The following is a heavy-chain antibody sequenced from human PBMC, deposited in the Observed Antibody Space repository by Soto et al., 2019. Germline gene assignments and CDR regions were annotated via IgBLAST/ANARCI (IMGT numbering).Heavy chain of an antibody. CDR1: GFTFSRFA. J-gene: IGHJ4*02. CDR2: ISSSGGTT. D-gene: IGHD3-16*01. CDR3: ARDYSYACDY. Sequence: EVQLLESGGGLVQPGGSLRLSWAVSGFTFSRFAISWVRQAPGKGLEWVSVISSSGGTTYYADSVKGQFTISRDNSKNTLYLQMNSLRAEDTAVYYCARDYSYACDYWGQGTLVTVSS. V-gene: IGHV3-23*01.